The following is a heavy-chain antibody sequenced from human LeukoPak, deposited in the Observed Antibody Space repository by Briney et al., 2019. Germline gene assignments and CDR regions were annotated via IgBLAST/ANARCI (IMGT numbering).Heavy chain of an antibody. CDR1: GFTFSSYA. CDR2: ISGSGGST. D-gene: IGHD3-3*01. Sequence: GGSLRLSCAASGFTFSSYAMSWVRQAPGKGLEWVSAISGSGGSTYYADSVKGRFTISRDNSKNTLYLQMNSLRAEDTAVYYCAKDLRAGYDFWSGYYAFDIWGQGTMVTSLQ. J-gene: IGHJ3*02. CDR3: AKDLRAGYDFWSGYYAFDI. V-gene: IGHV3-23*01.